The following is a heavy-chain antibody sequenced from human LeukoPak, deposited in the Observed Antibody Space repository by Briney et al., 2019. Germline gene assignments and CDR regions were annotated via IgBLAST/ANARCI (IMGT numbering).Heavy chain of an antibody. V-gene: IGHV4-61*02. Sequence: SETLSLTCTVSGGSISSGSYYWSWIRQPAGKGLEWIGRIYTSGSTNYNPSLKSRVTISVDTSMNQFSLKLSSVTAADTAVYYCARGEYSSSHDAFDIWGQGTMVTVSS. D-gene: IGHD6-6*01. J-gene: IGHJ3*02. CDR1: GGSISSGSYY. CDR2: IYTSGST. CDR3: ARGEYSSSHDAFDI.